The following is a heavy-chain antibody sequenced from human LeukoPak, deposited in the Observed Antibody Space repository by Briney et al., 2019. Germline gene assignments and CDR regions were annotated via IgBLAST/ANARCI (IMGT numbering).Heavy chain of an antibody. V-gene: IGHV3-23*01. D-gene: IGHD6-6*01. CDR2: ISGSGGST. CDR3: AKSVFEYSSSSYYYYMDV. Sequence: GGSLRLSCAASGFTFSSYAMSWVRQAPGKGLEWVSAISGSGGSTYYADSVKGRFTISRENSKNTLYLQMNSLRAEDTAVYYCAKSVFEYSSSSYYYYMDVWGKGTTVTVSS. CDR1: GFTFSSYA. J-gene: IGHJ6*03.